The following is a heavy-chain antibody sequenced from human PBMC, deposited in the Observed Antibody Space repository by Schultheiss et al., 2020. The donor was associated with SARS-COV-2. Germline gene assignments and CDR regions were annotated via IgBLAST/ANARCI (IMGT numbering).Heavy chain of an antibody. CDR1: GGSISSGGYY. V-gene: IGHV4-61*08. CDR2: INHSGST. Sequence: SETLSLTCTVSGGSISSGGYYWSWIRQPPGKGLEWIGEINHSGSTDYNPSLKSRVTISVDTSKNQFSLRLSSVTAADTAVYYCARGSFYCSGGSCYNWFDPWGQGTLVTVSS. D-gene: IGHD2-15*01. CDR3: ARGSFYCSGGSCYNWFDP. J-gene: IGHJ5*02.